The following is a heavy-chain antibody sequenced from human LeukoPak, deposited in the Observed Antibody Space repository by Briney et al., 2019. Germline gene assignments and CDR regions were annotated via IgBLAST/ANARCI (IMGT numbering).Heavy chain of an antibody. CDR3: ARGGPGEALHV. CDR2: IGSSGDI. Sequence: GGSLRLSCAASGLSVSNSDMHWVRQVIGNGLEWVSVIGSSGDIYYSGSVKGRFTISRDSAKNSFDLQMNNLRAGDTAMYYCARGGPGEALHVWGQGTMVAVSS. J-gene: IGHJ3*01. D-gene: IGHD3-10*01. V-gene: IGHV3-13*01. CDR1: GLSVSNSD.